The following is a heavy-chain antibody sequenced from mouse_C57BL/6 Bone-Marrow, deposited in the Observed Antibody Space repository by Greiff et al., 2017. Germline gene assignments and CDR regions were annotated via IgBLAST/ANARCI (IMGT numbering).Heavy chain of an antibody. CDR2: IDPSDSYT. Sequence: QVQLQQPGAELVMPGASVKLSCKASGYTFPSYWMHWVKQRPGQGLEWIGEIDPSDSYTNYNQKFKGKSTLTVDKSSSTAYMQLSSLTSEDSAVDYCAREGGDSSGYPAWFAYWGQGTLVTVSA. CDR3: AREGGDSSGYPAWFAY. V-gene: IGHV1-69*01. CDR1: GYTFPSYW. D-gene: IGHD3-2*02. J-gene: IGHJ3*01.